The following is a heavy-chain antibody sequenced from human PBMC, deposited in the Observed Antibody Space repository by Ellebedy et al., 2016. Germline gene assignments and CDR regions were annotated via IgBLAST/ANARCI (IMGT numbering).Heavy chain of an antibody. J-gene: IGHJ4*02. CDR2: ISGSGGVT. Sequence: GESLKISCAASGFTFSTYAMSWVRQAPGKGLEWVSAISGSGGVTYSAYSVKGRFTISRDNSKNTLYLQMDRLRAEDTAVYFCAKQDGANSDFFDYWGQGTLVTVSS. CDR1: GFTFSTYA. CDR3: AKQDGANSDFFDY. V-gene: IGHV3-23*01. D-gene: IGHD4-23*01.